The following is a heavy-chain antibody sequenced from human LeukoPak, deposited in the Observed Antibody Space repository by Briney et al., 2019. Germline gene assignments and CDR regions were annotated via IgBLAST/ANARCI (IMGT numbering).Heavy chain of an antibody. D-gene: IGHD3-16*01. V-gene: IGHV3-30*04. Sequence: GGSLRLSCAASGFTFSTYAMHWVRQAPGKGLEWVAVISYDGSSKYYADSVKGRFTISRDNSKNTLYLQMNSLRAEDTAVYYCAKDPNDWGAIIDYWGQGTLVTVSS. CDR1: GFTFSTYA. CDR2: ISYDGSSK. CDR3: AKDPNDWGAIIDY. J-gene: IGHJ4*02.